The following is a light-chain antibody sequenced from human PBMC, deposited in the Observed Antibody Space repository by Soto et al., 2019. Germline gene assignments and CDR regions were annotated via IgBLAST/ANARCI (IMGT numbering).Light chain of an antibody. CDR3: QQYGSSPRT. V-gene: IGKV3-20*01. J-gene: IGKJ1*01. Sequence: ENVLTQSPGTLSLSPGERATLFCRASQSVSSSSLAWYQQKPGQAPRLLMYGASSRATGIPDRVSGSGSGTDCTLTIRTREHEDFAVYYCQQYGSSPRTFGQGTKVDIK. CDR2: GAS. CDR1: QSVSSSS.